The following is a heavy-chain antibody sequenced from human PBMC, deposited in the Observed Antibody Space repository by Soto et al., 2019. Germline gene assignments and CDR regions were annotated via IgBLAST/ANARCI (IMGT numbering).Heavy chain of an antibody. Sequence: EGQLVESGGGLIQPGGSLRLSCAASGLIVRDNYMSWVRQAPGKGLEWISVLYAGGTTYYADSVRGRFTISRDRSKNTLYLQITRQSVADTAVYYWARIKLGSAVDIGGQGTMVTVSP. D-gene: IGHD3-10*01. CDR3: ARIKLGSAVDI. V-gene: IGHV3-53*01. CDR1: GLIVRDNY. J-gene: IGHJ3*02. CDR2: LYAGGTT.